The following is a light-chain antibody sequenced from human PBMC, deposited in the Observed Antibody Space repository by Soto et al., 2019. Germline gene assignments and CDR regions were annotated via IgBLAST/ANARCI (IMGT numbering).Light chain of an antibody. CDR2: EVS. CDR3: CSYAGSNYV. V-gene: IGLV2-23*02. CDR1: SSDVGNYNL. Sequence: QAVLTQPASVSGSPGQSITISCTGKSSDVGNYNLVSWYQHHPGKAPKLMIYEVSKRPSGVSNRFSGSKSGDTASLTISGLQAEDEADYYCCSYAGSNYVFGTGTKVTVL. J-gene: IGLJ1*01.